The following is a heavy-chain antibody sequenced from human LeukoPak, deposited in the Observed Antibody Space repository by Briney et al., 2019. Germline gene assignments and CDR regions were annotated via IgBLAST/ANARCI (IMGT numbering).Heavy chain of an antibody. CDR3: AKEWEPTY. Sequence: GASEKVSCKASGYTFTGYYMHWVRQAPGQGLEWMGWINPNSGGTNYAQKFQGRVTMTRDTSISTAYMELNSLRAEDTAMYHCAKEWEPTYWGQGTLVTVSS. J-gene: IGHJ4*02. D-gene: IGHD1-26*01. CDR2: INPNSGGT. CDR1: GYTFTGYY. V-gene: IGHV1-2*02.